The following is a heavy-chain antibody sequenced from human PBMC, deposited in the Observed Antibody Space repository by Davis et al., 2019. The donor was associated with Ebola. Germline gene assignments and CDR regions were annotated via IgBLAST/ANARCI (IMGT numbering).Heavy chain of an antibody. Sequence: GGSLRLSCAASGFIFRSYVMSWVRQAPGKGLEWVSTFGTSGDTYYADSVKGRFTISRDNSKNTLYLQMNGLRVDDTAIYYCAKDTSNIWFDIWGQGTMVTASS. CDR3: AKDTSNIWFDI. J-gene: IGHJ3*02. D-gene: IGHD1-26*01. CDR1: GFIFRSYV. CDR2: FGTSGDT. V-gene: IGHV3-23*01.